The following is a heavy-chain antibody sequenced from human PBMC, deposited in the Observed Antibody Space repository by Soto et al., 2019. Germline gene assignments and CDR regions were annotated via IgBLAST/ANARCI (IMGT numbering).Heavy chain of an antibody. V-gene: IGHV4-4*07. CDR1: GGTIISHY. CDR3: ARDTIYSCSYVLDF. J-gene: IGHJ4*02. D-gene: IGHD5-18*01. CDR2: IYTSGST. Sequence: SVTLSLTSPDSGGTIISHYWSWLRQPAGKGLEWIGRIYTSGSTNYNPSLKSRVTMSVDTSKNQFSLKLSSVTAADTAVYYCARDTIYSCSYVLDFWGQGTLVTVSS.